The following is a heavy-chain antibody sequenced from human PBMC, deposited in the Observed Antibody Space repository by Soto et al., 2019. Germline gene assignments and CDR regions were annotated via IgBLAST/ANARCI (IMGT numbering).Heavy chain of an antibody. D-gene: IGHD5-18*01. CDR1: GFTFSSYG. Sequence: QVQLVESGGGVVQPGRSLRLSCAASGFTFSSYGMHWVRQAPGKGLEWVAVIWYDGSNKYYADSVKGRFTISRDNSKNTLYLQMNSLTAEDTAAYYCARGTPVHTAMGSWGQGTLVTVSS. CDR3: ARGTPVHTAMGS. CDR2: IWYDGSNK. J-gene: IGHJ4*02. V-gene: IGHV3-33*01.